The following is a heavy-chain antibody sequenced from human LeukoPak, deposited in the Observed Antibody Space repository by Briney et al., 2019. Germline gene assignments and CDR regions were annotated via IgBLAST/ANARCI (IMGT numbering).Heavy chain of an antibody. D-gene: IGHD2-15*01. Sequence: PSETLSLTXTVSGGSLSSSNYYWGWIRQPPGKGLEWIGNIYYSGSTYYNPSLKSRVAISVDTSKNQLSLKLSSVTAADTAVYYCARLLGDCSGGSCYFFDYWGQGTLVTVSS. CDR1: GGSLSSSNYY. J-gene: IGHJ4*02. CDR3: ARLLGDCSGGSCYFFDY. V-gene: IGHV4-39*01. CDR2: IYYSGST.